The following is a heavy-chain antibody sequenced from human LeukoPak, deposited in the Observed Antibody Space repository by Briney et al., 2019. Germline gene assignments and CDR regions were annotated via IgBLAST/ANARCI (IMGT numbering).Heavy chain of an antibody. Sequence: GESLKISCKGSGHSFTTYWIGWVRQMPGKGLEWMGIIYPGDSDTRYSPSFQGQVTISADKSISTAYLQWSSLKASDTAMYYCARLHDLRNCWFDPWGQGTLVTVSS. D-gene: IGHD3-3*01. CDR3: ARLHDLRNCWFDP. CDR1: GHSFTTYW. CDR2: IYPGDSDT. V-gene: IGHV5-51*01. J-gene: IGHJ5*02.